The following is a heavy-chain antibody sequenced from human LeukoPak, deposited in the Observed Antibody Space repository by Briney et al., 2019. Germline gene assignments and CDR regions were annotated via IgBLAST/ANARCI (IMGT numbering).Heavy chain of an antibody. Sequence: SETLSLTCTVSGGSISSYYWSWIRQPPGKGLEWIGYIYYSGSTNYNPALKSRVTISVDTSKNQFSLKLSSVTAADTAVYYCARGSEQGAAFDIWGQGTMVTVSS. D-gene: IGHD1-26*01. CDR2: IYYSGST. CDR1: GGSISSYY. J-gene: IGHJ3*02. CDR3: ARGSEQGAAFDI. V-gene: IGHV4-59*01.